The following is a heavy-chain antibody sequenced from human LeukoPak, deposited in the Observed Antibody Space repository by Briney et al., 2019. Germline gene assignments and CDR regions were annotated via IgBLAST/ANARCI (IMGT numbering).Heavy chain of an antibody. CDR1: GFSLSTSGMR. CDR3: ARSRGYSGYDYAKFYFDY. V-gene: IGHV2-70*04. CDR2: IDWDEDK. J-gene: IGHJ4*02. D-gene: IGHD5-12*01. Sequence: SGPTLVNPTQTLTLTCTFSGFSLSTSGMRVSWIRQPPGKALEWLSRIDWDEDKFYSTSLKTRLTISKDTSKSQVVLTMTNMDPVDTATYYCARSRGYSGYDYAKFYFDYWGQGTLVTVSS.